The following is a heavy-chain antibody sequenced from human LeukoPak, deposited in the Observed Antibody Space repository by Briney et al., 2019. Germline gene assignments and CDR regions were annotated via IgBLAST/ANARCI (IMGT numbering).Heavy chain of an antibody. CDR3: AKQNEYYDSSAYPDY. D-gene: IGHD3-22*01. V-gene: IGHV3-23*01. Sequence: GGSLRLSCEASGFTFSNYAMTWVRQAPGKGLEWVSSISGSGGSTNYADSVKGRFTISRDNSKNTLYLRLNSLRVEDTAVYYCAKQNEYYDSSAYPDYWGRGTLVTVSS. CDR2: ISGSGGST. CDR1: GFTFSNYA. J-gene: IGHJ4*02.